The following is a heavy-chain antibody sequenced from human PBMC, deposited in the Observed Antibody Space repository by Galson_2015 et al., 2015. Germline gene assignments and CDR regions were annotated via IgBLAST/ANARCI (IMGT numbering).Heavy chain of an antibody. V-gene: IGHV3-74*01. CDR3: AFSSSAMATG. J-gene: IGHJ4*02. D-gene: IGHD5-24*01. CDR2: INSDGSST. CDR1: GFTVSSYW. Sequence: SLRLSCAASGFTVSSYWMHWVRQGPGKGLVWVSRINSDGSSTSYADSVKGRFTISRDNAKNTLYLQINSLRAEDTAVYYCAFSSSAMATGWGQGTLVTVSS.